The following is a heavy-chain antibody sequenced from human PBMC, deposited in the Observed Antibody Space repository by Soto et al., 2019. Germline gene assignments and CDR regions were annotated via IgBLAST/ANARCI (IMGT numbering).Heavy chain of an antibody. Sequence: ASVKVSCKASGYTFTSYGISWVRQAPGQGLEWMGWISAYNGNTNYAQKLQGRVTMTTNTSTSTAYMELGSLRSDDTAVYYCARDPNSSSWYLPPLDAFDIWGQGTMVTVSS. J-gene: IGHJ3*02. V-gene: IGHV1-18*01. CDR1: GYTFTSYG. CDR2: ISAYNGNT. D-gene: IGHD6-13*01. CDR3: ARDPNSSSWYLPPLDAFDI.